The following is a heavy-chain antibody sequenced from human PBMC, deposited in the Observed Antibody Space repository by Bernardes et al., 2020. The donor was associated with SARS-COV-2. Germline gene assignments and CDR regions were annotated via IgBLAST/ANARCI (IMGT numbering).Heavy chain of an antibody. V-gene: IGHV3-13*01. CDR2: IGTGGDN. CDR3: ARSYGSGYWKAFHM. Sequence: GGSLRLSCAASGFRFSNYDVHWVRQRPGKGLEWVSSIGTGGDNYYLESLGGRFTTSRDNVKSYVFLQMNSLTVGDTAIYYCARSYGSGYWKAFHMWGQGAVVTVSS. D-gene: IGHD3-10*01. J-gene: IGHJ3*02. CDR1: GFRFSNYD.